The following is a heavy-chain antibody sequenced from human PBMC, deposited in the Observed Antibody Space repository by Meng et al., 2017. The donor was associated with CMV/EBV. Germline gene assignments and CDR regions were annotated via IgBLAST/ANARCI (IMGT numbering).Heavy chain of an antibody. V-gene: IGHV3-30*02. J-gene: IGHJ4*02. D-gene: IGHD3-10*01. CDR3: AKDQGEVEYYYGSVEYTPDDYYSDY. CDR1: GFTFSSYV. CDR2: IRYDGSNK. Sequence: SLKISCAASGFTFSSYVMHWVRQAPGKGLEWVAFIRYDGSNKYYADSVKGRFTISRDNSKNTLYLQMNSLRAEDTAVYYCAKDQGEVEYYYGSVEYTPDDYYSDYWGQGTLVTVSS.